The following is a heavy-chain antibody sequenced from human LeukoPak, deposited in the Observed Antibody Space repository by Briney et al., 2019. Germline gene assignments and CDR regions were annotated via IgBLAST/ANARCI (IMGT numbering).Heavy chain of an antibody. D-gene: IGHD4-23*01. CDR1: GYTFTSYG. Sequence: ASVKVSCKASGYTFTSYGTSWVRQAPGQGLEWMGWISAYNGNTNYAQKFQGRVTMTRDTSTSTVYMELSSLRSEDTAVYYCARVLRRFGYFDYWGQGTLVTVSS. V-gene: IGHV1-18*01. CDR3: ARVLRRFGYFDY. J-gene: IGHJ4*02. CDR2: ISAYNGNT.